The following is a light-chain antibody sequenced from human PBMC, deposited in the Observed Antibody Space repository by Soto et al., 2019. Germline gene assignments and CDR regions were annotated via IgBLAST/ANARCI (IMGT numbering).Light chain of an antibody. CDR2: KAS. CDR1: QTISSW. Sequence: DILMTQSPSFLSASVGDIVTITCRASQTISSWLAWYQQKPGKAPKLLIYKASTLKSGVPSRFSGSGSGTEFTLTISSLQPDDFATYYCQHYNSYSEAFGQGTKVDI. CDR3: QHYNSYSEA. J-gene: IGKJ1*01. V-gene: IGKV1-5*03.